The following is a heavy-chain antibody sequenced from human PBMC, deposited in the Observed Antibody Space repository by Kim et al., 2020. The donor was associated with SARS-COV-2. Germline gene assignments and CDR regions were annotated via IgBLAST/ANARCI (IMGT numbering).Heavy chain of an antibody. CDR2: IFYSGTT. V-gene: IGHV4-39*01. Sequence: SETLSLTCDVSGDSISNSYYFYWGWVRQPPGKGLEWLGNIFYSGTTYYNPSLKSRVTISVDTSKNQFSLRLSSVTASDTAVYYCARSYSSTWIDYWGQGTLITVSS. CDR1: GDSISNSYYFY. D-gene: IGHD6-13*01. J-gene: IGHJ4*02. CDR3: ARSYSSTWIDY.